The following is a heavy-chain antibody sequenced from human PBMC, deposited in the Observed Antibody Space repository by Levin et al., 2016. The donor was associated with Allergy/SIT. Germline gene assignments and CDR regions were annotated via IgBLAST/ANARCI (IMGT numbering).Heavy chain of an antibody. V-gene: IGHV4-59*01. CDR1: GGSISSYY. CDR3: ARAPYGDYYPNWFRP. J-gene: IGHJ5*02. D-gene: IGHD4-17*01. CDR2: IYYSGST. Sequence: SETLSLTCTVSGGSISSYYWSWIRQPPGKGLEWIGYIYYSGSTNYNPSLKSRVTISVDTSKNQFSLKLSSVTAADTAVYYCARAPYGDYYPNWFRPLGPGNPGHRLL.